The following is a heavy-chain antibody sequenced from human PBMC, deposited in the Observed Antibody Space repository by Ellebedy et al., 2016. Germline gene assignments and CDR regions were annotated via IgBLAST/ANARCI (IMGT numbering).Heavy chain of an antibody. CDR1: GFTFSDYY. V-gene: IGHV3-11*05. J-gene: IGHJ1*01. CDR2: ISSSSSYT. Sequence: GESLKISCAASGFTFSDYYMSWIRQAPGKGLEWVSYISSSSSYTNYADSVKGRFTISRDNAKNSLYLQMNSLRAEDTAVYYCARGGMTTVTTPFQNWGQGTLVTVSS. CDR3: ARGGMTTVTTPFQN. D-gene: IGHD4-17*01.